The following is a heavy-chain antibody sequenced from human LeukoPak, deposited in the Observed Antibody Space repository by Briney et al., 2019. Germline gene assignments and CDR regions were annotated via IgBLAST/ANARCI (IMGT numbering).Heavy chain of an antibody. CDR3: VRDAIAAAGTGG. CDR2: INPKSGGT. J-gene: IGHJ4*02. D-gene: IGHD6-13*01. Sequence: ASVKVSCKASEYTFTDYYMRWVRQAPGQGLEWMGWINPKSGGTNYAQNFQGRVTMTRDTSISTAYMELSGLRSDDRAVYYCVRDAIAAAGTGGWGQGTLVTVSS. CDR1: EYTFTDYY. V-gene: IGHV1-2*02.